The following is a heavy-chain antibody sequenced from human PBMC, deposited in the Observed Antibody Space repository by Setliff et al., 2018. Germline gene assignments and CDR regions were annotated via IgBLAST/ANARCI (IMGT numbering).Heavy chain of an antibody. CDR3: AVIDWGENFYNMDV. J-gene: IGHJ6*03. Sequence: HLGGSLRLSCTASGLSYSNYWVSWVRQAPGKGLEWLASINPHGSEKYYADSVKGRFTISRDNAKNSLSLQMNNLRTEDTAVYFCAVIDWGENFYNMDVWGKGTTVTVS. CDR1: GLSYSNYW. D-gene: IGHD7-27*01. V-gene: IGHV3-7*01. CDR2: INPHGSEK.